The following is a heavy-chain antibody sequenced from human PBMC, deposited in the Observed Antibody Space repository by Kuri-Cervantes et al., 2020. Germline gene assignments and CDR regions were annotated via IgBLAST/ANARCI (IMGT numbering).Heavy chain of an antibody. CDR3: ARATTVTTGYYMDV. CDR1: GYTFTSYY. D-gene: IGHD4-11*01. CDR2: INPSGGST. V-gene: IGHV1-46*01. J-gene: IGHJ6*03. Sequence: ASVKVSCKASGYTFTSYYMHWVRQAPGQGLEWMGIINPSGGSTSYAQKFQGRVTMTRDTSISTAYMELSRLRSDDTAVYYCARATTVTTGYYMDVWGKGTTVTVSS.